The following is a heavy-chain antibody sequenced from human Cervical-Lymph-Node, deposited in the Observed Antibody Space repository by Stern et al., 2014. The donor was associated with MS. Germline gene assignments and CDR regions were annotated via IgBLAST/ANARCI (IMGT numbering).Heavy chain of an antibody. Sequence: QIPLKESGPTLVKPTQTLTVTCAFSGFSLATTGAGVGWIRQPPGKALEWLAMVYWNDDKRYNPSLKNRLTITKDTSKDLVVITLTNMDPVDSATYYCAHRPPSGNSLFAYWGQGTLVIVSS. CDR3: AHRPPSGNSLFAY. CDR1: GFSLATTGAG. V-gene: IGHV2-5*01. CDR2: VYWNDDK. J-gene: IGHJ4*02. D-gene: IGHD3-10*01.